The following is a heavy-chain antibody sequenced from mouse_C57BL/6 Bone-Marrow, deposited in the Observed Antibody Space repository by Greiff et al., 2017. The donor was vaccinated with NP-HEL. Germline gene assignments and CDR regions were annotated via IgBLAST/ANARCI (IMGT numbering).Heavy chain of an antibody. CDR2: IDPANGNT. V-gene: IGHV14-3*01. CDR3: AFITTVVAYYFDY. Sequence: VQLQQSVAELVRPGASVKLSCTASGFNIKNTYMHWVKQRPEQGLEWIGRIDPANGNTKYAPKFQGKATITADTSSNTAYLQLSSLTSEDTASYYCAFITTVVAYYFDYWGQGTTLTVSS. CDR1: GFNIKNTY. J-gene: IGHJ2*01. D-gene: IGHD1-1*01.